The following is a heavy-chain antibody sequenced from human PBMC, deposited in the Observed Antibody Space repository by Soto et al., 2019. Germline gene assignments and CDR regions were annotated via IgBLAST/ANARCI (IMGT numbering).Heavy chain of an antibody. CDR3: XXXAXXGLNDY. CDR2: ISAYNGNT. J-gene: IGHJ4*02. V-gene: IGHV1-18*01. Sequence: QVQLVQSGAEVKKPGASVKVSCKASGYTFTSYGISWVRQAPGQGLEWMGWISAYNGNTKYAQKFQGRVTMTTDTSTSTAXMEVRXLRXXDTAXYYXXXXAXXGLNDYWGQGTLVTVSS. CDR1: GYTFTSYG.